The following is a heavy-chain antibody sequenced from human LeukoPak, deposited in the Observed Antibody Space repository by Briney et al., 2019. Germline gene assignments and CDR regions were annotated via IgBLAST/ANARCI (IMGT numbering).Heavy chain of an antibody. J-gene: IGHJ4*02. CDR1: GFTFSSYA. CDR2: ISSSGSTI. Sequence: GGSLRLSCAASGFTFSSYAMSWVRQAPGKGLEWVSYISSSGSTIYYADSVKGRFTISRDNAKNSLYLQMNSLRAEDTAVYYCAREKDTALAVDYWGQGTLVTVSS. V-gene: IGHV3-48*03. CDR3: AREKDTALAVDY. D-gene: IGHD5-18*01.